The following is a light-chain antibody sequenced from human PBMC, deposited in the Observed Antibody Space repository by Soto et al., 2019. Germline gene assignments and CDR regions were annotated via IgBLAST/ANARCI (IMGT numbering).Light chain of an antibody. CDR2: GAS. V-gene: IGKV3-20*01. J-gene: IGKJ3*01. CDR1: QSINSRY. Sequence: EIVWTQSPGTLSLSPGERATLSCRASQSINSRYLAWDQQKPGQAPRLLIYGASSRDTGIPDRFSGSGSGTDFPLTISRLEPEDFSVYYCQQFGSSPGFTFGPGTIVDSK. CDR3: QQFGSSPGFT.